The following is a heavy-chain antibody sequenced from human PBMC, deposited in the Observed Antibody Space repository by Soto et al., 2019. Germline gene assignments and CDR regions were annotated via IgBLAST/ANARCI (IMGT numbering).Heavy chain of an antibody. V-gene: IGHV2-5*02. J-gene: IGHJ4*02. CDR3: AHRLPRGSGLLYFDF. Sequence: QITLKASGPTLVNPTQTLTLTCSFSGFSLTTNEVGVGWIRQPPGKALEWLAVVYGDDNRLYNPSPKNRVTIMKDTSKNHVVLIMTYMDPMDTGTYYCAHRLPRGSGLLYFDFWGQGIVITVSS. CDR1: GFSLTTNEVG. D-gene: IGHD2-21*01. CDR2: VYGDDNR.